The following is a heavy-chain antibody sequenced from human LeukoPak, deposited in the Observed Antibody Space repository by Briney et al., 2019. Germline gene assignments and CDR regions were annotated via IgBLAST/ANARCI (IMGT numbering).Heavy chain of an antibody. Sequence: GGSLRLSCTAAGFIVSSNYMSWVRQAPGKGLEWVSLIYSGGSTYYADSVKGRFTISRDNSKNTVYLQMNSLRAEDTAVYYCARSHYGSGIHHGAFDIWGQGTIVTVSS. J-gene: IGHJ3*02. V-gene: IGHV3-53*01. D-gene: IGHD3-10*01. CDR3: ARSHYGSGIHHGAFDI. CDR1: GFIVSSNY. CDR2: IYSGGST.